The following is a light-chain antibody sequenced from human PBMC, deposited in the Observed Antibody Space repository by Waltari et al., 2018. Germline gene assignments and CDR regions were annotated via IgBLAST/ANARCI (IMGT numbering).Light chain of an antibody. CDR3: QQSKNAPLT. CDR2: AAS. V-gene: IGKV1-39*01. Sequence: QMTQAQSSLSASAGDRVRIACRASQYISDYLNWYQQKPGKAHKLLISAASSLQSGVPSRFSGSGSGTVFTLTISNLQPEDFATYYCQQSKNAPLTFGGGTRVEI. CDR1: QYISDY. J-gene: IGKJ4*01.